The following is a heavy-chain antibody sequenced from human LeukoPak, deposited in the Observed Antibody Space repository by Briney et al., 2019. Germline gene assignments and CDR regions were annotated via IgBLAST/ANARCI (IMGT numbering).Heavy chain of an antibody. V-gene: IGHV1-2*02. CDR2: INPNSGGT. Sequence: SVRVSCKASGYTFSGYYMHWVRQAPGQGLGWMGWINPNSGGTNFAQKVQGRVTMTRDTSISTAYMELSRLRLDDTAVYYCATGSYLYDAFDICGQGALVTDSS. CDR1: GYTFSGYY. J-gene: IGHJ3*02. D-gene: IGHD1-26*01. CDR3: ATGSYLYDAFDI.